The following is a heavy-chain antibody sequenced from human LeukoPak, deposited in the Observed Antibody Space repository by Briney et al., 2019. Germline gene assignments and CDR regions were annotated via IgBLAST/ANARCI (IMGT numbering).Heavy chain of an antibody. CDR2: IYYSGST. J-gene: IGHJ5*02. V-gene: IGHV4-59*02. D-gene: IGHD3-22*01. Sequence: SETLSLTCTVSGVSVTSYYWSWIRQPPGKGLEWIGSIYYSGSTNYNPSLKSRVTISVDTSKNQFSLKLSSVTAADTAVYYCARGQTAYYYDTSGPWGQGTLVTVSS. CDR1: GVSVTSYY. CDR3: ARGQTAYYYDTSGP.